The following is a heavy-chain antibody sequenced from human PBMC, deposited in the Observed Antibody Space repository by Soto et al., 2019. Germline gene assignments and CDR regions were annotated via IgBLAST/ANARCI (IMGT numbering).Heavy chain of an antibody. V-gene: IGHV3-9*01. J-gene: IGHJ4*02. D-gene: IGHD5-12*01. CDR2: ISWNSGSI. CDR1: GFTFDDYA. Sequence: GGSLRLSCADSGFTFDDYAMHWVRQAPGKGLEWVSGISWNSGSIGYADSVKGRFTISRDNAKNSLYLQMNSLRAEDTALYYRGKDRGFGSTIVASGDYWGQGTLVTVSS. CDR3: GKDRGFGSTIVASGDY.